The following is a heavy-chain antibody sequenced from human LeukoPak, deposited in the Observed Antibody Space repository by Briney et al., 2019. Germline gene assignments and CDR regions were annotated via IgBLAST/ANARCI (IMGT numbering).Heavy chain of an antibody. J-gene: IGHJ4*02. CDR1: GGTVSGYY. CDR3: ARGGWSLDY. D-gene: IGHD6-19*01. Sequence: SETLSLTCTVSGGTVSGYYWSWIRQPPGKGLEWIGFIYYSGSTTYNPSPKSRVTISVDTAKNQLSLRLNSVTAADSAMYYCARGGWSLDYWGQGTLVTVSS. CDR2: IYYSGST. V-gene: IGHV4-59*02.